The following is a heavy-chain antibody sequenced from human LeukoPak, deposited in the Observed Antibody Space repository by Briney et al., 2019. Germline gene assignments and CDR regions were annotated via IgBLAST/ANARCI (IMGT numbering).Heavy chain of an antibody. CDR2: INHDGSED. J-gene: IGHJ6*03. CDR3: ASAPGGDYYYYYMDV. Sequence: PGGSLRLSCAASGSTFRNYWMTWVRQAPGKGLEWVADINHDGSEDYYLDSVKGRFTISRDNAKSSMWLQMNSLRDEDTAVYYCASAPGGDYYYYYMDVWGKGTTVTVSS. V-gene: IGHV3-7*01. CDR1: GSTFRNYW. D-gene: IGHD3-16*01.